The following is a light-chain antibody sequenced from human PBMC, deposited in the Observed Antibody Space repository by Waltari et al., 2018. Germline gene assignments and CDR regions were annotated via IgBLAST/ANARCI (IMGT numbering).Light chain of an antibody. CDR1: RAITNY. CDR2: AAS. J-gene: IGKJ4*01. V-gene: IGKV1-39*01. CDR3: QQSHSAPLA. Sequence: DIQMTQSPSSLSASVGDRVTITCRASRAITNYVNWYQQRPGLAPKLLIYAASTLQGGGPTRFSGSGSGTDFTLTISSLQIEDFATYYCQQSHSAPLAFGGGTRLEI.